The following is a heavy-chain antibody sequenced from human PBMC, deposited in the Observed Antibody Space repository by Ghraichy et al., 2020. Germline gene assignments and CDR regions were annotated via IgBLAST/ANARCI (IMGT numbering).Heavy chain of an antibody. Sequence: ESLNISCTVSGGSISSYYWSWIRQPPGKGLEWIGYIYYSGSTNYNPSLKSRVTISVDTSKNQFSLKLSSVTAADTAVYYCARGLLGYYDSSGYPPYYFDYWGQGTLVTVSS. J-gene: IGHJ4*02. D-gene: IGHD3-22*01. CDR2: IYYSGST. CDR1: GGSISSYY. CDR3: ARGLLGYYDSSGYPPYYFDY. V-gene: IGHV4-59*01.